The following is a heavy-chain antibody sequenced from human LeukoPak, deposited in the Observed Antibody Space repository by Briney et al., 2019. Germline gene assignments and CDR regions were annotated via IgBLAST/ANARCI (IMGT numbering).Heavy chain of an antibody. V-gene: IGHV3-30*18. Sequence: GGSLRLSCAASGFTFSSYGMHWVRQAPGKGLEGVAVISYDGSNKYYADSVKGRFTISRDNSKNTLYLQMNRLRAEDTAVYYCAKGDRNYDFWSGYYGHWGQGTLVTVSS. J-gene: IGHJ4*02. CDR2: ISYDGSNK. CDR3: AKGDRNYDFWSGYYGH. CDR1: GFTFSSYG. D-gene: IGHD3-3*01.